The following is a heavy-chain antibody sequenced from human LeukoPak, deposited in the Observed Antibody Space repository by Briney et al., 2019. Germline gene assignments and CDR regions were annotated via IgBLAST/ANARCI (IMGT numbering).Heavy chain of an antibody. CDR2: INPNSGGT. CDR1: GYTFTGYY. Sequence: ASVKVSCKASGYTFTGYYMHWVRQAPGQGLEWMGWINPNSGGTNHAQKFQGRVTMTRDTSISTAYMELSRLRSDDTAVYYCARVGSSWYAYYYGMDVWGQGTTVTVSS. CDR3: ARVGSSWYAYYYGMDV. V-gene: IGHV1-2*02. D-gene: IGHD6-13*01. J-gene: IGHJ6*02.